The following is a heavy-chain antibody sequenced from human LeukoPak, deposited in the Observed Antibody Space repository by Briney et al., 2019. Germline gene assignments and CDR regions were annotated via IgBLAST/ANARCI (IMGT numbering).Heavy chain of an antibody. CDR3: ARAGGYCGRISCPYYDY. CDR2: MNPNSGNT. CDR1: GYTFTSYG. V-gene: IGHV1-8*01. Sequence: ASVKVSCKASGYTFTSYGISWVRQAPGQGLEWMGWMNPNSGNTGYAQKFQGRVTMTRNTSISTAYMELSSLRSEDTAVYYCARAGGYCGRISCPYYDYWGQGSLVAVSS. J-gene: IGHJ4*02. D-gene: IGHD2-15*01.